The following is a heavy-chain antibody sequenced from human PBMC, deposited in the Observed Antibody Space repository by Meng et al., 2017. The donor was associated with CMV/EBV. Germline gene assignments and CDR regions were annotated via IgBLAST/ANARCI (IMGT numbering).Heavy chain of an antibody. CDR1: VSCIVTSGVG. V-gene: IGHV2-5*02. CDR2: LYWDDDK. J-gene: IGHJ4*02. D-gene: IGHD6-13*01. CDR3: AHKGHRIRAGGISWFDY. Sequence: GPPTLTAPQHSTPAYTLSVSCIVTSGVGCGWVRQPPGKGQPWRALLYWDDDKRYSPSLKSRLTITNHISKTQVVLTMNNTDPVGTATYYCAHKGHRIRAGGISWFDYWGQGTLVTVSS.